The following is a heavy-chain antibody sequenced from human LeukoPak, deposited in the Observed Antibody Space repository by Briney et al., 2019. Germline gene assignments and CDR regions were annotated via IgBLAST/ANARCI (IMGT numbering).Heavy chain of an antibody. CDR1: GFTFSNYV. Sequence: GGSLRLSCAASGFTFSNYVMTWVRQAPGEGLEWISSLSGNGGSTYYADSVKGRFTISRDNSKNTLYLQMNGLRAEDTAIYYCASRNYYDSGSYGIDYWGQGTLVTVSS. CDR3: ASRNYYDSGSYGIDY. J-gene: IGHJ4*02. V-gene: IGHV3-23*01. CDR2: LSGNGGST. D-gene: IGHD3-22*01.